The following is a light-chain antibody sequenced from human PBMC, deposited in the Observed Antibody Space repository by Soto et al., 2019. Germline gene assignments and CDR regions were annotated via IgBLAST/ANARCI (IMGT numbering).Light chain of an antibody. J-gene: IGKJ1*01. CDR2: AAS. Sequence: RVMTQSPDTLSVSPGERATLSCRASETVMSVLACYQQKPGQAPRLLIYAASTRATGIPARFIGNGSGTEFTLTISSLQSEDFAVYYCQQYNNWWTFGQGTKVDI. CDR3: QQYNNWWT. CDR1: ETVMSV. V-gene: IGKV3D-15*01.